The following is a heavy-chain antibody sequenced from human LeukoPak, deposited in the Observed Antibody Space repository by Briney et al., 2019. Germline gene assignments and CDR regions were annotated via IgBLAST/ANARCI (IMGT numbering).Heavy chain of an antibody. CDR3: ARSHYDSSGSPIFGLGVDY. Sequence: KSSQTLSLTCAVSGGSISSGGYSWRWIRQSPGKGLEWIGYIYHSGSTYYNPSLKSRVTISVDKSKNQFSLRLRSVTAADTAVYYCARSHYDSSGSPIFGLGVDYWGQGTLVTVSS. CDR1: GGSISSGGYS. J-gene: IGHJ4*02. CDR2: IYHSGST. V-gene: IGHV4-30-2*06. D-gene: IGHD3-22*01.